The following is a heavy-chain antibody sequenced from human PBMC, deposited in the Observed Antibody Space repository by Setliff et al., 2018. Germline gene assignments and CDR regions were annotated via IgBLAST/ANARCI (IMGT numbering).Heavy chain of an antibody. J-gene: IGHJ6*03. V-gene: IGHV1-8*02. Sequence: ASVKVSCKASGYSFTTYGMNWVPQAPGQGLEWMGWMNPNSGNTGYAQKFQGRVTMTRNTSISTAYMDLSSLRFEDTAVYYCARAQSWSGGPLLDYYMDVWGKGTTVTVSS. CDR3: ARAQSWSGGPLLDYYMDV. D-gene: IGHD3-3*01. CDR1: GYSFTTYG. CDR2: MNPNSGNT.